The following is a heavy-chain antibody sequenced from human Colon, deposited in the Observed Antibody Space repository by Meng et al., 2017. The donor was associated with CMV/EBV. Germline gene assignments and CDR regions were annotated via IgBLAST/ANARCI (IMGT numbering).Heavy chain of an antibody. D-gene: IGHD3-3*01. V-gene: IGHV3-21*04. CDR3: VRGSDFRYGMDV. CDR2: FSRGFT. J-gene: IGHJ6*02. Sequence: GESLKISCAASGFSFSSDTMNWVRQAPGKGLEWVSSFSRGFTYYADSVKGRFIISRDNAQDAVHLQMNSLRAEDTAVYYCVRGSDFRYGMDVWGQGTTVTVSS. CDR1: GFSFSSDT.